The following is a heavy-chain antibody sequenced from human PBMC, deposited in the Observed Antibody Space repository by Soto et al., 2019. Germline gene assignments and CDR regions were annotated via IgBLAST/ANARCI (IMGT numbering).Heavy chain of an antibody. V-gene: IGHV3-23*01. CDR1: GFTFSVYA. J-gene: IGHJ4*02. Sequence: EVQLLESGGGLVQPGGSLRLSCSASGFTFSVYAMGWVRQAPGKGLEWVSTISTSGGTTYYADSVKGRFTISRDNSKNTLFLHMNSLTAEDTAVYYCANLSCGDPPAYWGQGTLVTVSS. D-gene: IGHD4-17*01. CDR2: ISTSGGTT. CDR3: ANLSCGDPPAY.